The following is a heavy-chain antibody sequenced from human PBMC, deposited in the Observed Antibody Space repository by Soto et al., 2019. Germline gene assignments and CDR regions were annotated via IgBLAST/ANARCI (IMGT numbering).Heavy chain of an antibody. D-gene: IGHD1-26*01. CDR3: ARWGQWELLRQYYFDY. CDR1: GGSISSGGYY. CDR2: IYYSGST. V-gene: IGHV4-31*03. J-gene: IGHJ4*02. Sequence: SETLSLTCTVPGGSISSGGYYWSWIRQHPGKGLEWIGYIYYSGSTYYNPSLKSRVTISVDTSKNQFSLKLSSVTAADTAVYYCARWGQWELLRQYYFDYWGQGTLVTVSS.